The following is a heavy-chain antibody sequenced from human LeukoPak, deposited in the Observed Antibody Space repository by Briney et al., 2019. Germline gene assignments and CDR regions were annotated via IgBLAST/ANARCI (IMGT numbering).Heavy chain of an antibody. CDR2: IYPGDSDT. CDR3: ARRFCSGGNCYSAAFDY. CDR1: GYSFTNYW. D-gene: IGHD2-15*01. J-gene: IGHJ4*02. V-gene: IGHV5-51*01. Sequence: GESLKISCKGSGYSFTNYWIGWVRKMPGKGLEWVGIIYPGDSDTRYSPSFQGQVTISADKSISTAYLQWSSLKASDTAMYYCARRFCSGGNCYSAAFDYWGQGTLVTVSS.